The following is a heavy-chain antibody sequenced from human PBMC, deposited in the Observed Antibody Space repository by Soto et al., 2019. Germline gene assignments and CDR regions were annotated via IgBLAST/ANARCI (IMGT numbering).Heavy chain of an antibody. D-gene: IGHD3-3*01. CDR1: GFAFSDYY. CDR3: ARGYYDFWAGYYISTYCMDD. V-gene: IGHV3-11*01. CDR2: ISSRGSSI. J-gene: IGHJ6*02. Sequence: PGGSLRLSCAASGFAFSDYYMSWVRQAPGKGLEWVSYISSRGSSIYYADSEKGRFTISRANAKKSLYLQMNGLRAADTAVYYCARGYYDFWAGYYISTYCMDDWGQETTVTVFS.